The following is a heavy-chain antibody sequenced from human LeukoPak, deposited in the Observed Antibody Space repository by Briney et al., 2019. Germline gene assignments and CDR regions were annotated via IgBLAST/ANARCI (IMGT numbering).Heavy chain of an antibody. CDR3: ARVGLRQYYYYGMGV. D-gene: IGHD4-17*01. V-gene: IGHV1-18*01. CDR2: ISAYNGNT. CDR1: GYTFTSYG. Sequence: GASVKVSCKASGYTFTSYGISWVRQAPGQGLEWMGWISAYNGNTNYAQKLQGRVTMTTDTSTSTAYMELRSLRSDDTAVYYCARVGLRQYYYYGMGVWGQGTTVTVSS. J-gene: IGHJ6*02.